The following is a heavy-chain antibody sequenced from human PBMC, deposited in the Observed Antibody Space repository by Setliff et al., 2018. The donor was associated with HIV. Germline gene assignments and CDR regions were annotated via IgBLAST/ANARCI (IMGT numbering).Heavy chain of an antibody. CDR1: GFTFSDYY. J-gene: IGHJ6*03. Sequence: GASVKVSCKASGFTFSDYYMHWVRQAPGQGLEWMGWVRPYNADKNYAQKFQGRVTMTSDTSISTAYLELSGLTSDDTATYYCARDRAYCSSGSCYRPLVYYFYYMDVWGTGTTVTVSS. CDR2: VRPYNADK. V-gene: IGHV1-2*02. CDR3: ARDRAYCSSGSCYRPLVYYFYYMDV. D-gene: IGHD2-15*01.